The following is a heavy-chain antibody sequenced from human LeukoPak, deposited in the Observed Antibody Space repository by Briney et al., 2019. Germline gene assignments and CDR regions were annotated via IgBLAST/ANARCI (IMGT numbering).Heavy chain of an antibody. Sequence: GGSLRLSCAASGFTFSDYYMSWIRQAPGKGLEWVSYISSSGSTIYYADSVKGRFTISRDNAKNSLYLQMNSLRAEDTAVYYCASLLHVDTAMVDNSGPDAFDIWGQGTMVTVSS. CDR3: ASLLHVDTAMVDNSGPDAFDI. D-gene: IGHD5-18*01. J-gene: IGHJ3*02. V-gene: IGHV3-11*01. CDR1: GFTFSDYY. CDR2: ISSSGSTI.